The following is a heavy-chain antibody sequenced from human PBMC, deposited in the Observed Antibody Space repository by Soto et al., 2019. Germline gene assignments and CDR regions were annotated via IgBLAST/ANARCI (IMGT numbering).Heavy chain of an antibody. V-gene: IGHV3-33*01. CDR3: ARDPYSSSSDGFDY. D-gene: IGHD6-6*01. CDR2: IWYDGSNK. CDR1: GFTFSSYG. Sequence: QVQLVESGGGVVQPGRSLRLSCAASGFTFSSYGMHWVRQAPGKGLEWVAVIWYDGSNKYYADSVKGRFTISRDNSKNTLYLQMNSLRAEDTAVYYCARDPYSSSSDGFDYWGRGTLVTVSS. J-gene: IGHJ4*02.